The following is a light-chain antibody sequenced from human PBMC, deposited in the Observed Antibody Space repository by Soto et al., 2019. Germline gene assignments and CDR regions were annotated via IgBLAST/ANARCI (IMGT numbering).Light chain of an antibody. CDR1: GSD. V-gene: IGLV2-14*03. CDR3: ASYRITSTLGV. J-gene: IGLJ3*02. CDR2: DVS. Sequence: QSALTQPASVSGSPGQSITISCTGAGSDVSWYQHHPGKAPKLIIFDVSNRPSGISDRFSGSKSGNTASLTISGLRAEDEAGYYCASYRITSTLGVFGGGTKLTVL.